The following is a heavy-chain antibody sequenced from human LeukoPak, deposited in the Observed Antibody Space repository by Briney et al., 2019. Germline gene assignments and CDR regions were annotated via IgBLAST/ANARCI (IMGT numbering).Heavy chain of an antibody. D-gene: IGHD3-9*01. CDR3: ARVGYGILTGYSLQDHAFDI. CDR1: GGSISSGDYY. CDR2: IYYSGST. Sequence: SETLSLTCTVSGGSISSGDYYWSWIRQPPGKGLEWIGYIYYSGSTYYNPSLKSRVTISVDTSKNQFSLKLSSVTAADTAVYYCARVGYGILTGYSLQDHAFDIWGQGTMVTVSS. J-gene: IGHJ3*02. V-gene: IGHV4-30-4*01.